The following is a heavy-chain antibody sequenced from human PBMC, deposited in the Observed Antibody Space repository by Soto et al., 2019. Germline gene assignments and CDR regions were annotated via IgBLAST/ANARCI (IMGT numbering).Heavy chain of an antibody. CDR1: GYTFTSYG. CDR3: LLPITMVRGSQREY. J-gene: IGHJ4*02. Sequence: QVQLVQSGAEVKKPGASVKVSCKASGYTFTSYGISWVRQAPGQGVEWMGWSSAYNVNTNYAQKLQGRVTMTTHTSTITAHMELRSLGSDDTAVYYCLLPITMVRGSQREYGGQGTLVTFSS. D-gene: IGHD3-10*01. CDR2: SSAYNVNT. V-gene: IGHV1-18*01.